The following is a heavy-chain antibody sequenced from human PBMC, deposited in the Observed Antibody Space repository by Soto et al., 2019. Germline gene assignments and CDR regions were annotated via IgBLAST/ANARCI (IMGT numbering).Heavy chain of an antibody. D-gene: IGHD2-2*01. CDR3: ARDTSNYFDF. CDR1: GYTFNTYY. V-gene: IGHV1-18*01. J-gene: IGHJ4*02. CDR2: ISTYNGNT. Sequence: QVQLVQSGAEVKKPGASVKVSCKTSGYTFNTYYISWLRQAPGQGLEWIGWISTYNGNTNYVPKFQGRITMTTDTSTSTAYMELRSLRSDDTALYFCARDTSNYFDFWGQGTLVTVSS.